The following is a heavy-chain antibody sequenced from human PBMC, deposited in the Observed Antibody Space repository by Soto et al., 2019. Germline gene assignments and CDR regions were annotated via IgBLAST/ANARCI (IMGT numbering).Heavy chain of an antibody. D-gene: IGHD6-6*01. CDR3: ARSLALSSSPCFDY. CDR1: VYTFTSYD. J-gene: IGHJ4*02. CDR2: MNPNSGNT. V-gene: IGHV1-8*01. Sequence: QVQLVQSGAEVKKPGASVKVSCKASVYTFTSYDINWVRQATGQGLVWMGWMNPNSGNTGYAQKFQGRVTMTRNTSISTAYMELSSLRSEDTAVYYCARSLALSSSPCFDYWGQGTLVTVSS.